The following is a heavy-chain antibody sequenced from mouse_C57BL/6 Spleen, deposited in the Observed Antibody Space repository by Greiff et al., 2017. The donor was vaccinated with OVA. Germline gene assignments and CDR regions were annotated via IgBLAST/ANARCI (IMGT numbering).Heavy chain of an antibody. CDR3: ARENYDGYYYPLAY. CDR1: GYTFTSYW. V-gene: IGHV1-53*01. D-gene: IGHD2-3*01. J-gene: IGHJ3*01. Sequence: QVQLQQPGTELVKPGASVKLSCKASGYTFTSYWMHWVKQRPGQGLEWIGNINPSNGGTNYNEKFKSKATLTVDKSPSTAYMQLSSLTSEDSAVYYCARENYDGYYYPLAYWGQGTLVTVSA. CDR2: INPSNGGT.